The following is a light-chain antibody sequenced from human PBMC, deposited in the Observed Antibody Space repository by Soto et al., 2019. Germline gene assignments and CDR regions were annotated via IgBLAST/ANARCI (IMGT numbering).Light chain of an antibody. CDR2: DVS. V-gene: IGLV2-14*01. Sequence: QSVLTQPASVSGSPGQSITISCTGTSSDVGGYNYVSWYQQHPGKAPKLMIYDVSNRPSGVSNRFSGSKSGNTASLTIFGLQAEDEADYYCSSYTSSILFGGGTKLTVL. CDR1: SSDVGGYNY. CDR3: SSYTSSIL. J-gene: IGLJ2*01.